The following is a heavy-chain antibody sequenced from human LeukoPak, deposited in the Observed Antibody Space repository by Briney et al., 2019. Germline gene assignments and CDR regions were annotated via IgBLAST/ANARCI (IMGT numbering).Heavy chain of an antibody. Sequence: ASVKVSCKASGYTFTSYYMHWVRQAPGQGLEWMGIINPSGGSTSYAQKFQGRVTITRDTSASTAYMELSSLRSEDMAVYYCARDLKMGYSSGRYSWGTGSSNDYWGQGTLVTVSS. CDR1: GYTFTSYY. CDR2: INPSGGST. CDR3: ARDLKMGYSSGRYSWGTGSSNDY. D-gene: IGHD6-19*01. V-gene: IGHV1-46*01. J-gene: IGHJ4*02.